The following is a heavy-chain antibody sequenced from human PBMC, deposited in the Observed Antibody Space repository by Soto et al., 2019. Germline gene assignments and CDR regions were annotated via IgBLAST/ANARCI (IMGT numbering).Heavy chain of an antibody. D-gene: IGHD1-1*01. V-gene: IGHV1-69*13. CDR2: IIPIFGTA. Sequence: GASVNVSCKASGGTFSSYAISWVRQAPGQGLEWMGGIIPIFGTANYAQKFQGRVTITADESTSTAYMELSSLRSEDTAVYYCARERRIQPSNWFDPWGQGTLVTVSS. CDR1: GGTFSSYA. CDR3: ARERRIQPSNWFDP. J-gene: IGHJ5*02.